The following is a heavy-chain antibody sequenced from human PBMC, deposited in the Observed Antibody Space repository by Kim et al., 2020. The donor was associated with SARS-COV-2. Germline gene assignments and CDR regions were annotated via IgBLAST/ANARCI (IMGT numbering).Heavy chain of an antibody. J-gene: IGHJ5*02. D-gene: IGHD3-10*01. Sequence: SETLSLTCNVAGVSISSSSHPWGWIRQPPGRGLEWVGSMYSGGNTFYNPSLKSRFTMSVDTSKNQFSLKLTSVTARDTAVYYCARHAIVYNWFDPWGQGILVTVSS. V-gene: IGHV4-39*01. CDR3: ARHAIVYNWFDP. CDR1: GVSISSSSHP. CDR2: MYSGGNT.